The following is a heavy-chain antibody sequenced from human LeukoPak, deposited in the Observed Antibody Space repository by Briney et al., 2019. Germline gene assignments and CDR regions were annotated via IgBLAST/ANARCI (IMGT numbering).Heavy chain of an antibody. J-gene: IGHJ6*04. D-gene: IGHD2/OR15-2a*01. CDR1: GFTFSSYA. V-gene: IGHV3-23*01. Sequence: GGSLRLSCAASGFTFSSYAMSWVRQAPGKGLEWVSAISGSGGSTYYADSVKGRFTIFRDNSKNTLYLQMNSLRAEDTAVYYCAKDFYPFSLYGMDVWGKGTTVTVSS. CDR2: ISGSGGST. CDR3: AKDFYPFSLYGMDV.